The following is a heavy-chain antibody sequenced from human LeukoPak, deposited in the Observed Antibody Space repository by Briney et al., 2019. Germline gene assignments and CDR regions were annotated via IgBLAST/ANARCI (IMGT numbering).Heavy chain of an antibody. V-gene: IGHV3-21*04. CDR3: ARDRGSGSFESEYYFDS. CDR2: IASNNFI. CDR1: GFTFSSSG. D-gene: IGHD1-26*01. J-gene: IGHJ4*02. Sequence: GGSLTLSCVASGFTFSSSGINWVRQAPGKGLEWVSSIASNNFIYYADSVKGRFTISRDNVKNSVDLQMDSLRREDTAIYYCARDRGSGSFESEYYFDSWGQGTLVTVSS.